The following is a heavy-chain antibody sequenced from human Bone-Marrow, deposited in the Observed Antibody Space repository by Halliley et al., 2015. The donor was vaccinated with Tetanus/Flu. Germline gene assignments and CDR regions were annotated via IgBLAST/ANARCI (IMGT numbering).Heavy chain of an antibody. D-gene: IGHD2-15*01. CDR1: GFTFDDYA. CDR2: ISWNSGTI. V-gene: IGHV3-9*01. CDR3: GKDNAQRMTSIDP. J-gene: IGHJ5*02. Sequence: SLRLSCAASGFTFDDYAMHWVRQAPGKGLEWVAGISWNSGTIGYAASVKGRFNISRDNAKNSLYLQMNSLRTEDTALYYCGKDNAQRMTSIDPWGQGTLVTVPS.